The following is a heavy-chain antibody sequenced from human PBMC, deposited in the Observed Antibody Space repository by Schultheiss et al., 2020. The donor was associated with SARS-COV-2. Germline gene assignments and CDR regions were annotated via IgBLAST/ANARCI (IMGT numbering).Heavy chain of an antibody. CDR2: INHSGST. CDR1: GGSFSGYY. Sequence: GSLRLSCAVYGGSFSGYYWSWIRQPPGKGLEWIGEINHSGSTNYNPSLKSRVTISVDTSKNQFSLKLSSVTAADTAVYYCAREPAPDWYFDLWGRGTLVTVSS. V-gene: IGHV4-34*01. CDR3: AREPAPDWYFDL. J-gene: IGHJ2*01.